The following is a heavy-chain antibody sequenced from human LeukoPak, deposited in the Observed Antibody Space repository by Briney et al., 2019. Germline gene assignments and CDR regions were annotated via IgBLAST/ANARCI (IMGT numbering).Heavy chain of an antibody. CDR1: GFIVGDTH. CDR2: VYSGITT. CDR3: ARLQGYSLGYRYFYYMDV. V-gene: IGHV3-53*01. Sequence: HPGGSLRLSCAGSGFIVGDTHMTWVRQAPGKGLEWVSLVYSGITTHYADSVKGRFSISRDHSNNILYLQMNTLRAEDTAVYYCARLQGYSLGYRYFYYMDVWGTGTTVTVSS. D-gene: IGHD5-18*01. J-gene: IGHJ6*03.